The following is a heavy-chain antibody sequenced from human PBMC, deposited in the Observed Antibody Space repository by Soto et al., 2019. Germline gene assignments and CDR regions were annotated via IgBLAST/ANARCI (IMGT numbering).Heavy chain of an antibody. J-gene: IGHJ6*02. CDR1: GYTFTSYG. Sequence: ASVKVSCKASGYTFTSYGISWVRQAPGQGLEWMGWISAYNGNTNYAQKLQGRVTMTTDTSTSTAYMELRSLRSDDTAVYYCARVNLYCSSTSCYSPTYSYYYGMDVWGQGTTVTVSS. CDR3: ARVNLYCSSTSCYSPTYSYYYGMDV. V-gene: IGHV1-18*04. D-gene: IGHD2-2*02. CDR2: ISAYNGNT.